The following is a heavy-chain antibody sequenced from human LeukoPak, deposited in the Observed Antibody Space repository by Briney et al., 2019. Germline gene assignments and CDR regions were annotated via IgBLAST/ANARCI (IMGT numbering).Heavy chain of an antibody. CDR3: ATHWRGR. V-gene: IGHV3-7*03. Sequence: GRSLRLSCAASGFTFSNYAMSWVRQAPGKGPEWLANIKEDGSRRYYSESVRGRFTISRDNSENSLYLQMNSLRAEDTAVYYCATHWRGRWGQGTLVTVSS. CDR2: IKEDGSRR. D-gene: IGHD1-1*01. J-gene: IGHJ4*02. CDR1: GFTFSNYA.